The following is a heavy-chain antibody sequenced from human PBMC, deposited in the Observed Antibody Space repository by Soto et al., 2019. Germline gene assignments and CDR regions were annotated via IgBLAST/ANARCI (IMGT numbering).Heavy chain of an antibody. D-gene: IGHD3-9*01. CDR2: IYPGDSDV. Sequence: RKISCEGSGYTFNTYWIGWVRQMPGKGLEWMGVIYPGDSDVKYSPSFQGQVTISVDKSISTAYLQWSSLKASDSAMYYCARLTGLPLYHSMDVWGQGTTVTVSS. J-gene: IGHJ6*02. V-gene: IGHV5-51*01. CDR3: ARLTGLPLYHSMDV. CDR1: GYTFNTYW.